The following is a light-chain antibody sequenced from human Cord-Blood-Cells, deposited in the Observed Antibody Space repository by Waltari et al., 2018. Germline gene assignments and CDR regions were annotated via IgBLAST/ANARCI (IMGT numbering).Light chain of an antibody. CDR3: QQYNNWPRT. Sequence: DIVMTQSPATLSVSPGERATLSCRASQSVSSNLAWYQQKPGQDPRLLIYGASTRATGIPARFSGSGSGTEFTLTISSLQSEDFAVYYCQQYNNWPRTFGQGTKVEIK. CDR1: QSVSSN. J-gene: IGKJ1*01. V-gene: IGKV3-15*01. CDR2: GAS.